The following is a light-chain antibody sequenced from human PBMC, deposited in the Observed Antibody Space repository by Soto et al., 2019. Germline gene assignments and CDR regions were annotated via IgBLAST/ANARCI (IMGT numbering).Light chain of an antibody. CDR2: DAS. Sequence: VAIVTITCRASQSISSWLAWYQQKPGKAPKLLIYDASSLESGVPSRFSGSGSGTEFTLTISSLQPDDFATYYCQHYNSYSEAFGQGTKVDIK. J-gene: IGKJ1*01. V-gene: IGKV1-5*01. CDR3: QHYNSYSEA. CDR1: QSISSW.